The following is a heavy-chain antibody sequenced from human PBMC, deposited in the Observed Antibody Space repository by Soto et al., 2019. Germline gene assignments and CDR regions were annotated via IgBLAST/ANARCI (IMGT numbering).Heavy chain of an antibody. J-gene: IGHJ6*02. CDR1: GGTFSSYA. CDR3: AVYYYGSGTLYYYYDGMDV. D-gene: IGHD3-10*01. Sequence: SVKVSCKASGGTFSSYAISWVRQAPGQGLEWMGGIIPIFGTANYGRKFQGRVTITADESTSTAYMELSSLRSEDTAVYYCAVYYYGSGTLYYYYDGMDVWGQGTTVTVSS. CDR2: IIPIFGTA. V-gene: IGHV1-69*13.